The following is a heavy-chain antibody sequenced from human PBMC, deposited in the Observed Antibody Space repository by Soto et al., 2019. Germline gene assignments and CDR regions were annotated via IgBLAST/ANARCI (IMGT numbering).Heavy chain of an antibody. CDR2: IYYSGST. J-gene: IGHJ4*02. Sequence: HLQLQESGPGLVKPSETVSLTCTVSGDSISSLSYFWGWIRQAPGKGLEWIGSIYYSGSTYYDPSLRSRVNISVDTSKNQFSLRLTSVTAADTAVYYCARLTRDDFWSGYLGDYFDYWGQGILVTVSS. D-gene: IGHD3-3*01. V-gene: IGHV4-39*01. CDR1: GDSISSLSYF. CDR3: ARLTRDDFWSGYLGDYFDY.